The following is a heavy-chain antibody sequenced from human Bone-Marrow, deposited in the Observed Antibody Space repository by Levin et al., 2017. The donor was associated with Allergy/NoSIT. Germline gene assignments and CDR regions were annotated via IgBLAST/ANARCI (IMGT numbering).Heavy chain of an antibody. Sequence: GSLRLSCTVSGGSLSSYFWSWIRQPPGKGLEWIGYMHYSGSTTYNPSLKTRVTMSIDASKNQFSLRLSSVTAADTAVYFCARDIVEVGATLYFDYWGQGTLVTVSS. CDR1: GGSLSSYF. D-gene: IGHD1-26*01. CDR2: MHYSGST. V-gene: IGHV4-59*01. J-gene: IGHJ4*02. CDR3: ARDIVEVGATLYFDY.